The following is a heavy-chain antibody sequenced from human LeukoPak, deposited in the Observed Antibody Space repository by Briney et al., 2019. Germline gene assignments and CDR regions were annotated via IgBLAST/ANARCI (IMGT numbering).Heavy chain of an antibody. CDR1: GYTFIGYY. CDR3: ARDRSGRSSSPNY. D-gene: IGHD6-13*01. J-gene: IGHJ4*02. CDR2: INPNSGGT. Sequence: ASVKVSCKTSGYTFIGYYMHWVRQAPGQGLEWMGWINPNSGGTNYAQKFQDRVTVTRDTSTSTVYMELSRLRFDDTAVYYCARDRSGRSSSPNYWGQGTLVTVSS. V-gene: IGHV1-2*02.